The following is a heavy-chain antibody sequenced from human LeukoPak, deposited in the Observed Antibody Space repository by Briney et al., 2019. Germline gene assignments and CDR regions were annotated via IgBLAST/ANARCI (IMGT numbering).Heavy chain of an antibody. D-gene: IGHD3-9*01. Sequence: ASVKVSCKASGYTFTSYDINWVRQATGQGLEWMGWMNPNSGNTGYAQKFQGRVTMTRNTSISTAYMELSSLRSEDTAVYYCARSKGPYYDILTGYRYYYYGMDVWGQGTTVTVSS. V-gene: IGHV1-8*01. CDR3: ARSKGPYYDILTGYRYYYYGMDV. CDR2: MNPNSGNT. CDR1: GYTFTSYD. J-gene: IGHJ6*02.